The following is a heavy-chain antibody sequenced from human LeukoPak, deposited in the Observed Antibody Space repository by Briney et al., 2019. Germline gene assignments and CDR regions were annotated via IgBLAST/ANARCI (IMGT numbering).Heavy chain of an antibody. CDR3: ARVRTVVSPFDY. J-gene: IGHJ4*02. Sequence: GGSLRLSCAASGXTFSNYGVHWVRQAPGKGLEWVAVIWFDGTNKYYADSLKGRFTISRDNSKNTLYLQMNSLRAEDTALYYCARVRTVVSPFDYWGQGTLVTVSS. D-gene: IGHD4-23*01. CDR2: IWFDGTNK. V-gene: IGHV3-33*08. CDR1: GXTFSNYG.